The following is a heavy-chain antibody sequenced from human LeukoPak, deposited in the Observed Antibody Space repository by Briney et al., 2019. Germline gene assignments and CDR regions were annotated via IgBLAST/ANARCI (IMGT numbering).Heavy chain of an antibody. Sequence: SETLSLTCIVSGGSISSYYWSWIRQPPGKGLEWIGYIYSSGSTTYNPSLNSRVTISVDTSKNQFSLKLRSVTAADTAVYYCARRSVAAAAASDPWGQGTLVTVSS. J-gene: IGHJ5*02. D-gene: IGHD6-13*01. V-gene: IGHV4-59*08. CDR3: ARRSVAAAAASDP. CDR2: IYSSGST. CDR1: GGSISSYY.